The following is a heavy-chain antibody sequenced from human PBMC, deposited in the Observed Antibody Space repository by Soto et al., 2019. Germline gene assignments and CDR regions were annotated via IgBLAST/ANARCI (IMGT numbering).Heavy chain of an antibody. CDR1: GFNFITYS. J-gene: IGHJ4*02. CDR2: ISSSAVYI. D-gene: IGHD3-22*01. V-gene: IGHV3-21*01. CDR3: VRDGLDYYDTERLYFDN. Sequence: EVQLVESGGGPVRPGGSLKLSCAASGFNFITYSLSWVRQAPGKGLEWVASISSSAVYIDYADSVKGRFTISRDNANNSLYLQMNSRGAEDTATYYCVRDGLDYYDTERLYFDNWGQGTLVTVSS.